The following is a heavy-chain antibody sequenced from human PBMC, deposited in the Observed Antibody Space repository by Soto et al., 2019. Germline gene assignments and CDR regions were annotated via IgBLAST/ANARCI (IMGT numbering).Heavy chain of an antibody. CDR1: GFTLNNYY. Sequence: GGSLRLSCAASGFTLNNYYLSWVRQAPGKGLEWVGNIKGDGSDPHCVDSVKGRFTISRDNAENSIYLQMNSLKAEDTAMYYCARDPVTADWGQGTLVTVSS. V-gene: IGHV3-7*05. J-gene: IGHJ4*02. CDR2: IKGDGSDP. CDR3: ARDPVTAD.